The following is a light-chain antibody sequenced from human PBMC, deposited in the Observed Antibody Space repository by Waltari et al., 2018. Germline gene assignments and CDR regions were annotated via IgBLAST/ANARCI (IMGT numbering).Light chain of an antibody. CDR3: CSYAGTSTVV. J-gene: IGLJ2*01. V-gene: IGLV2-23*02. Sequence: QSALTQPASVSGSPGQSIPISCTGTTSYVGGYTYVHWYQQHPRIAPKLMIYDVSKRPSGVSNRFSGSKSGNTASLTISGLQAEDEADYYCCSYAGTSTVVFGGGTKLTVL. CDR1: TSYVGGYTY. CDR2: DVS.